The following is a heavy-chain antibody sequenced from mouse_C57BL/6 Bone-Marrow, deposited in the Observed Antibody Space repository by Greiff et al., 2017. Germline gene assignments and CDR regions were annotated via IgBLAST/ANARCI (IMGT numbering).Heavy chain of an antibody. V-gene: IGHV14-4*01. CDR3: TTEGWYFDV. CDR1: GFNIKDDY. CDR2: IDPENGDT. J-gene: IGHJ1*03. Sequence: EVQRVESGAELVRPGASVKLSCTASGFNIKDDYMHWVKQRPEQGLEWIGWIDPENGDTEYASKFQGKATITADTSSNTAYLQLSSLTSEDTAVYYCTTEGWYFDVWGTGTTVTVSS.